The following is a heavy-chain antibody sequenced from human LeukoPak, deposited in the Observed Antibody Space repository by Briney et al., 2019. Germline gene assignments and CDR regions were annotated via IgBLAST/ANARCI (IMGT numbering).Heavy chain of an antibody. D-gene: IGHD6-19*01. V-gene: IGHV1-2*02. CDR2: INPNSGGT. J-gene: IGHJ6*02. CDR1: GYTFTGYY. CDR3: AGGAVAGTQADYYYYGMDV. Sequence: ASVKVSCKASGYTFTGYYMHWVRQAPGQGLEWMGWINPNSGGTNYAQKFQGRVTMTRDTSISTAYMELSRLRSDDTVVYYCAGGAVAGTQADYYYYGMDVWGQGTTVTVSS.